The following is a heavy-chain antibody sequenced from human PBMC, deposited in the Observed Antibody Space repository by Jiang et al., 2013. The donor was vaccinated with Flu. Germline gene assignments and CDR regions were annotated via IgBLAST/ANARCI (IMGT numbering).Heavy chain of an antibody. Sequence: GAEVKKPGESLKISCQGSGYSFTTYWIGWVRQMPGKGLEWMGIIYPGDSDTRYIASFQGQVTISVDKSISTAYLQWSSLKASDTGVYYCARLTLQQLADSWGEGTLVTVSS. J-gene: IGHJ5*01. CDR2: IYPGDSDT. D-gene: IGHD6-13*01. V-gene: IGHV5-51*01. CDR1: GYSFTTYW. CDR3: ARLTLQQLADS.